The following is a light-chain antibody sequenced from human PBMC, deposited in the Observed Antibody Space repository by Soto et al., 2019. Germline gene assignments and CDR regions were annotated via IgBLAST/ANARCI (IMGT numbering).Light chain of an antibody. Sequence: QSVLTQPASVSGSPGQSITISCTGTSSDVGSYNLVSWNKQHPGKAPKLMIYEGSKRPSGVSNRFSGSKSGNTASLTIFGLQAEDEADYYCCSYAGSSTFYVFGTGTKVTVL. J-gene: IGLJ1*01. V-gene: IGLV2-23*01. CDR2: EGS. CDR1: SSDVGSYNL. CDR3: CSYAGSSTFYV.